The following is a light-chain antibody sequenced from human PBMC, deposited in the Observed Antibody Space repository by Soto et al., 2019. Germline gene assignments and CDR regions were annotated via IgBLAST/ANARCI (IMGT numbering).Light chain of an antibody. J-gene: IGKJ4*01. CDR2: GAS. V-gene: IGKV3-15*01. CDR1: QSVSSN. CDR3: QQYNNCTPLT. Sequence: VMRQSPATLSVSPGERATLSCRASQSVSSNLAWYQRKPGQAPRLLIYGASTRATGIPARFSGSGSGTEFTLTISSLQSEEFAVYYCQQYNNCTPLTFGGGTKVEIK.